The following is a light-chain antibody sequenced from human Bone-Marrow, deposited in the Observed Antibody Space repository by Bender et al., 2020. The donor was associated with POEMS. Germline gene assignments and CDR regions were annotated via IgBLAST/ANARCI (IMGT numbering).Light chain of an antibody. J-gene: IGLJ2*01. CDR2: DVS. V-gene: IGLV2-14*03. CDR3: CSYAGDSLV. Sequence: QSALTQPASVSGSPGQSITISCTGTSSDVGGYNYVSWYQHHPGKAPKLMIYDVSNRPSGVSNRFSGSKSGNTASLAISGLQADDEADYYCCSYAGDSLVFGGGTTLTVL. CDR1: SSDVGGYNY.